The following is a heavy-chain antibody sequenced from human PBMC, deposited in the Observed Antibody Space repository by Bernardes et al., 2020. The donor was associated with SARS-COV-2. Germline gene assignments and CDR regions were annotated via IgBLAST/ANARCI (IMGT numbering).Heavy chain of an antibody. CDR2: ISAYNGNT. J-gene: IGHJ4*02. CDR3: AREGWIFHTIPTQFDY. CDR1: GYTFTSYD. D-gene: IGHD2-2*03. V-gene: IGHV1-18*01. Sequence: ASMKVSCKASGYTFTSYDISWVRQAPGQGLEWMGWISAYNGNTNYAQKLQGRVTMTTDTSTSTAYMELRSLRSDDTAVYYCAREGWIFHTIPTQFDYWGQGTLVTVSS.